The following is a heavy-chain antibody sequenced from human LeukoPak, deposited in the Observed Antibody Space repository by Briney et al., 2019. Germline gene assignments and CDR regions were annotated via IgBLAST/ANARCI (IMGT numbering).Heavy chain of an antibody. CDR1: GFSLRYYC. Sequence: GGSLRLSCAASGFSLRYYCMRWVGLVPGKGLLWVSRINSDGSSTNYADSVKGRFTISRDTTKNTLYLQMDGLRAEDTAVYYCAKSPYDSSWSFDYWGQGTLVTVSS. CDR2: INSDGSST. J-gene: IGHJ4*02. CDR3: AKSPYDSSWSFDY. V-gene: IGHV3-74*01. D-gene: IGHD6-13*01.